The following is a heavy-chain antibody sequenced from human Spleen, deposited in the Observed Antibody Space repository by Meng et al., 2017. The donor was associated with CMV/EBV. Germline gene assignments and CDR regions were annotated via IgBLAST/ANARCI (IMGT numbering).Heavy chain of an antibody. D-gene: IGHD6-6*01. V-gene: IGHV4-39*07. CDR1: GGSISSSNYY. CDR2: IFYSGST. CDR3: AREGTYSSSPLDY. Sequence: SETLSLTCTVSGGSISSSNYYWGWIRQPPGKGLEWIGSIFYSGSTFYNPSLKSRVTISVDTSKNQFSLKLSSVTAADTAVYYCAREGTYSSSPLDYWGQGTLVTVSS. J-gene: IGHJ4*02.